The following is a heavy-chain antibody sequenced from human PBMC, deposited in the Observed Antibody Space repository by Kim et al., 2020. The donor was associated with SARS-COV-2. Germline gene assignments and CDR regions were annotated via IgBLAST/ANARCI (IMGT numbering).Heavy chain of an antibody. J-gene: IGHJ6*02. V-gene: IGHV3-33*01. CDR2: IWYDGSNK. CDR1: GFTFSSYG. Sequence: GGSLRLSCAASGFTFSSYGMHWVRQAPGKGLEWVAVIWYDGSNKYYADSVKGRFTISRDNSKNTLYLQMNSLRAEDTAVYYCARAGEVVVVPAAMPEEGMIDYYYGMDVWGQGTTVTVSS. D-gene: IGHD2-2*01. CDR3: ARAGEVVVVPAAMPEEGMIDYYYGMDV.